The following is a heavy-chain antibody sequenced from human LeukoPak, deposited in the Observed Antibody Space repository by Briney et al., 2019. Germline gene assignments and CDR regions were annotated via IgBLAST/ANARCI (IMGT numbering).Heavy chain of an antibody. Sequence: SETLSLTCTVSGGTISSYYWNWLRQPPGKGLEGIGYIYYSGSTNYNPSLKSRVTISVDTSKNQFSLKLSSVTAADTAVYYCARMAVAGRNYYYYGMDVWGQGTTVTVSS. CDR2: IYYSGST. CDR1: GGTISSYY. J-gene: IGHJ6*02. CDR3: ARMAVAGRNYYYYGMDV. D-gene: IGHD6-19*01. V-gene: IGHV4-59*08.